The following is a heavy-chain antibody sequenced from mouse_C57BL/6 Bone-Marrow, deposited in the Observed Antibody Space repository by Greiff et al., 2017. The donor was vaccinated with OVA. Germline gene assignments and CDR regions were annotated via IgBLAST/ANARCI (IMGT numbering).Heavy chain of an antibody. CDR3: ARCYYDSSSYWYFDV. CDR1: GYTFTSYW. V-gene: IGHV1-69*01. CDR2: IDPSDSYT. D-gene: IGHD1-1*01. Sequence: QVQLQQPGAELVMPGASVKLSCKASGYTFTSYWMHWVKQRPGQGLEWIGEIDPSDSYTNYNQKFKGKSTLTVDKSSSTAYMQLSSLTSEDSAVYYCARCYYDSSSYWYFDVWGTGTTVTVSS. J-gene: IGHJ1*03.